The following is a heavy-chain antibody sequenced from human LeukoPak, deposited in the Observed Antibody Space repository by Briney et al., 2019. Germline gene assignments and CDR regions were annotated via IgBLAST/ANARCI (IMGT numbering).Heavy chain of an antibody. Sequence: GRSLRLSCAASGFTFDDYAMHWVRQAPGKGLEWVSLISGDGGSTYYADSVKGRFTISRDNSKNSLYLQMNSLRTEDTASYYCANDYCSSTSCLNYWGQGTLVTVSS. J-gene: IGHJ4*02. V-gene: IGHV3-43*02. CDR1: GFTFDDYA. D-gene: IGHD2-2*01. CDR2: ISGDGGST. CDR3: ANDYCSSTSCLNY.